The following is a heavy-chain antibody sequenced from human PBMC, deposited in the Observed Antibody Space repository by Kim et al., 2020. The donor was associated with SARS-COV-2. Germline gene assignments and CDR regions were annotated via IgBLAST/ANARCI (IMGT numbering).Heavy chain of an antibody. CDR2: ISGSGGST. Sequence: GGSLRLFCAASGFTFSSYAMSWVRQAPGKGLEWVSAISGSGGSTYYADSVKGRFTISRDNSKNTLYLQMNSLRAEDTAVYYCAKGDRITMIVVVTLFDYWGQGTLVTVSS. CDR3: AKGDRITMIVVVTLFDY. CDR1: GFTFSSYA. J-gene: IGHJ4*02. V-gene: IGHV3-23*01. D-gene: IGHD3-22*01.